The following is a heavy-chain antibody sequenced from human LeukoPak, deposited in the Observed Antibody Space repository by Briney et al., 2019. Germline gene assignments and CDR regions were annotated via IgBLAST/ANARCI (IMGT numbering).Heavy chain of an antibody. Sequence: ASVKVSCKASRYTFTSYGISWVRQAPGQGLEWVGWISAYNGNTNYAQKLQGRVTMTTDTSTSTAYMELRSLRSDDTAVYYCARDMMGSIAAAGRHAFDIWGQGTMVTVSS. CDR1: RYTFTSYG. CDR3: ARDMMGSIAAAGRHAFDI. V-gene: IGHV1-18*01. J-gene: IGHJ3*02. D-gene: IGHD6-13*01. CDR2: ISAYNGNT.